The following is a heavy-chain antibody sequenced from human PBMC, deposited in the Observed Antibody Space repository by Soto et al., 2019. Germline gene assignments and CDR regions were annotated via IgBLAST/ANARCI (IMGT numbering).Heavy chain of an antibody. CDR3: ARSTIFGENWFDP. D-gene: IGHD3-3*01. CDR1: GGSIXXXGXY. J-gene: IGHJ5*02. Sequence: TLSLTCTXSGGSIXXXGXYWSXXXQHPGKGLEWIGYIYYSGSTYYNPSLKSRVTISVDTSKNQFSLKLSSVTAADTAVYYCARSTIFGENWFDPWGQGTLVTVSS. CDR2: IYYSGST. V-gene: IGHV4-31*03.